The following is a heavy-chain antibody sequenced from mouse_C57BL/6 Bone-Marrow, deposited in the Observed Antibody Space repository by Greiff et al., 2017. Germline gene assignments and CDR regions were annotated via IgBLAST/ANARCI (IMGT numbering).Heavy chain of an antibody. J-gene: IGHJ3*01. CDR1: GFTFSSYG. CDR2: ISSGGSYT. V-gene: IGHV5-6*01. Sequence: EVTLVESGGDLVKPGGSLKLPCAASGFTFSSYGMSWVRQTPDKRLEWVATISSGGSYTYYPASVKGRFTISRDHAKNTLYLQMSSLESEDTAMCYCARHRRAYWGQGTLVTVSA. CDR3: ARHRRAY.